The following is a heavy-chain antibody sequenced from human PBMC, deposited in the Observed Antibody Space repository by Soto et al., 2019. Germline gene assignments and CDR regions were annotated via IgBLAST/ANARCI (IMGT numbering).Heavy chain of an antibody. J-gene: IGHJ4*02. CDR1: GFTVSCYG. V-gene: IGHV3-30*18. Sequence: QVQLVESGGGVVQPGRSLRLSCAASGFTVSCYGMHWVRQAPGKGLEWVAVISYDGSNKYYADSVKGRFTISRDNSKNTLYLQMNSLRAEDTAVYYCAKAINWNVDYWGQGPQVTVSS. CDR3: AKAINWNVDY. D-gene: IGHD1-1*01. CDR2: ISYDGSNK.